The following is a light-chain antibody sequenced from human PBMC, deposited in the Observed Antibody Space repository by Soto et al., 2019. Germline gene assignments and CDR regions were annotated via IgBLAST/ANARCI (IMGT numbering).Light chain of an antibody. CDR3: SSYAGNFKGV. V-gene: IGLV2-8*01. CDR2: EVA. CDR1: SSDIGGYNY. J-gene: IGLJ3*02. Sequence: QSVLTQPPSASGSPGQSVTISCTGSSSDIGGYNYVSWYQQYPGKAPKLILSEVAKRPSGVPGRFSGSKSDNTASLTVSGLQAEDEADYYCSSYAGNFKGVFGGGTKVTVL.